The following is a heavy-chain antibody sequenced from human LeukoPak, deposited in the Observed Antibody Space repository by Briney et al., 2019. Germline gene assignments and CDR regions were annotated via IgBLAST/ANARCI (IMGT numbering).Heavy chain of an antibody. Sequence: ASVKVSCKASGYTFTSYGISWVRQAPGQGLEWMGWISAYNGNTNYAQKLQGRVTMTTDTSTSTAYMELRSLRSDDTAVYYCARGGDSGFSGIAEYCSSTSCYYPYMDVWGKGTTVTVSS. CDR1: GYTFTSYG. D-gene: IGHD2-2*01. J-gene: IGHJ6*03. CDR2: ISAYNGNT. V-gene: IGHV1-18*01. CDR3: ARGGDSGFSGIAEYCSSTSCYYPYMDV.